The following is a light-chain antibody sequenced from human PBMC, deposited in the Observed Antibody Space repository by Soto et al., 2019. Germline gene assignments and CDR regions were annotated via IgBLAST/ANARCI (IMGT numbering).Light chain of an antibody. J-gene: IGLJ2*01. V-gene: IGLV1-47*01. CDR3: AAWDERLSGVV. CDR2: RND. CDR1: SSHIGTNY. Sequence: QTVVTQPPSASATPEQRVTIPGSGSSSHIGTNYVYWYQPLPGTAPKLLIYRNDQRPSRVPDRFSGSMSGTAASLAIGGLRSEDEADSYCAAWDERLSGVVFGGGTQLTVL.